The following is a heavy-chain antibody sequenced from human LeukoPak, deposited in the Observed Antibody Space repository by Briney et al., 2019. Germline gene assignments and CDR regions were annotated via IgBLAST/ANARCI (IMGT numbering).Heavy chain of an antibody. V-gene: IGHV4-39*01. Sequence: SETLSLTCTVSGGSIISSSYYWGWIRQPPGKGLEWIGNIYYSGSTYYNPSLKSRVTMSVDTSKNQFSLKLSSVTAADTAVYYCASRLHNWNFGDYWGQGTLVTVSS. CDR3: ASRLHNWNFGDY. CDR1: GGSIISSSYY. J-gene: IGHJ4*02. CDR2: IYYSGST. D-gene: IGHD1-7*01.